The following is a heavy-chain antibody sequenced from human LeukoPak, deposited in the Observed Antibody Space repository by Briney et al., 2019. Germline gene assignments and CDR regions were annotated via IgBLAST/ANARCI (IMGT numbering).Heavy chain of an antibody. Sequence: GGSLRLSCAASGFTFSSYSMNWVRKAPGKGLEWVSSISSSSSYIYYADSVKGRFTISRDNAKNSLYLQMNSLRAEDTAVYYCARDVLLAPREFDYWGQGTLVTVSS. D-gene: IGHD3-10*01. CDR1: GFTFSSYS. V-gene: IGHV3-21*01. CDR3: ARDVLLAPREFDY. J-gene: IGHJ4*02. CDR2: ISSSSSYI.